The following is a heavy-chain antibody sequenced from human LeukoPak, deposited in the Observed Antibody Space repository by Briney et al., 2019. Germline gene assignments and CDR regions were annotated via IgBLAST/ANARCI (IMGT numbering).Heavy chain of an antibody. V-gene: IGHV3-48*03. Sequence: GGSLRLSCAAAGFPFSDHEMNWVRQAPGKGLEWVSYISSSGSDKYYPDSVKGRFTISRDNAKNSLYLQMNSLRAEDTAVYYCARRTSGAFAIWGQGTKVTVSS. CDR2: ISSSGSDK. J-gene: IGHJ3*02. CDR1: GFPFSDHE. CDR3: ARRTSGAFAI.